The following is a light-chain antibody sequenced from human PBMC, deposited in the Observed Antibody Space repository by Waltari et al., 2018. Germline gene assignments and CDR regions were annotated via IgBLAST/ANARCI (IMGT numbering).Light chain of an antibody. V-gene: IGKV3-15*01. CDR3: QQYNNWPLST. CDR1: QRVATD. Sequence: EIAMTQSTATFSVFLGETATVTCRASQRVATDLAWYQQKPGQAPRLLIYGASTRPTGIPARFSGSGSGTEFTLTISSLQSEDFAVYYCQQYNNWPLSTFGGGTRVEIK. CDR2: GAS. J-gene: IGKJ4*02.